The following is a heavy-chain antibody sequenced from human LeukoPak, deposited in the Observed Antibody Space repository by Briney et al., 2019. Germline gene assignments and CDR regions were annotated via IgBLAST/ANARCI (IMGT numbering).Heavy chain of an antibody. Sequence: TSETLSLTCTVSGGSISSSSYYWGWVRQPPGKGLEYIGTIFYVGDTYYNPSLESRLTISVDTSKNQFSLKLRSVTAADSAVYYCARTSGSRYAYDDYWGQGTLVTVSS. J-gene: IGHJ4*02. CDR2: IFYVGDT. CDR1: GGSISSSSYY. CDR3: ARTSGSRYAYDDY. D-gene: IGHD6-13*01. V-gene: IGHV4-39*01.